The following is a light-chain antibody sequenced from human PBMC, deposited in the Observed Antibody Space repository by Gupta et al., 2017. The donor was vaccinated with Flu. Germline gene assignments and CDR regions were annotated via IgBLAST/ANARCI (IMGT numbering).Light chain of an antibody. CDR1: NSNIGNHF. CDR3: GAWDTSLSAGV. V-gene: IGLV1-51*02. J-gene: IGLJ2*01. CDR2: ENN. Sequence: QSVLSQPPSVSAAPGHRVTISCSGGNSNIGNHFVSWYQQRPGTAPKVLIYENNQRPSGVPARFSGSRSGTSATLGITGLQTGDEAVYYCGAWDTSLSAGVFGGGTKVTVL.